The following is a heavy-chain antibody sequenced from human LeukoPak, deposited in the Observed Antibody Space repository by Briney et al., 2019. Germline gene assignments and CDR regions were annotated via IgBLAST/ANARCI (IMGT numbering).Heavy chain of an antibody. CDR3: ARGDYGGDSYYYMDV. Sequence: SETLSLTGAVYGGSFSGYYWGWIRQPPGKGREWIGEINHSGSTNYNPSLKSRVTISEDTSKNQFILKLSSVTAADTAVYYCARGDYGGDSYYYMDVWGKGTTVTVSS. J-gene: IGHJ6*03. CDR1: GGSFSGYY. V-gene: IGHV4-34*01. D-gene: IGHD4/OR15-4a*01. CDR2: INHSGST.